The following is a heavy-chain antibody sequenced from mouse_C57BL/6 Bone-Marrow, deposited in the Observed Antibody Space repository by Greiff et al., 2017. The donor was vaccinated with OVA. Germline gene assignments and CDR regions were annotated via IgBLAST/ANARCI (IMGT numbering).Heavy chain of an antibody. CDR1: GYTFTGYW. V-gene: IGHV1-9*01. CDR2: ILPGSGST. D-gene: IGHD2-1*01. Sequence: VKLVESGAELMKPGASVKLSCKATGYTFTGYWIEWVKQRPGHGLEWIGEILPGSGSTNYNEKFKGKATFTADTSSNTAYMQLSSLTTEDSAIDYCAREDGNYFYWYFDVWGTGTTVTVAS. CDR3: AREDGNYFYWYFDV. J-gene: IGHJ1*03.